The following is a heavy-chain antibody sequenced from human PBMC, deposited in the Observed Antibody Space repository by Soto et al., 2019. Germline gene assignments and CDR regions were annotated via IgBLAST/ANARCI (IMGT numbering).Heavy chain of an antibody. CDR1: GFTFSSFA. J-gene: IGHJ6*02. D-gene: IGHD3-10*01. CDR2: ISYDGSEE. CDR3: AREDVNGRVQHYYYGMDF. V-gene: IGHV3-30-3*01. Sequence: QVQLVESGGGVVQPGKSLRLSCAASGFTFSSFAMHWVRQAPGRGLEWVTLISYDGSEEYYADSVKGRFTISRDNSQNKLHLQMNSLRAEDTAVYYCAREDVNGRVQHYYYGMDFWGQGTRVTVSS.